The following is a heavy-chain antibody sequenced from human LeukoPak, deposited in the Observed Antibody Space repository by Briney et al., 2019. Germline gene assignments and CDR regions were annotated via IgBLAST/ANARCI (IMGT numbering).Heavy chain of an antibody. D-gene: IGHD3-10*01. CDR3: ARDVLYGSGGYRPVGLDP. V-gene: IGHV4-4*07. Sequence: PSETLSLTCTVSGGSISGYHWSWIRQPAGKGLEWIGRIYPSGSTNYNPSLMSRVTLSVDTSKNQFSPKLTSVTAADAAVYYCARDVLYGSGGYRPVGLDPWGQGTLVTVSS. J-gene: IGHJ5*02. CDR1: GGSISGYH. CDR2: IYPSGST.